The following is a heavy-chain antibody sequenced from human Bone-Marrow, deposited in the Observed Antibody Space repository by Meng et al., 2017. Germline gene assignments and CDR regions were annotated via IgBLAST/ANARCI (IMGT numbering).Heavy chain of an antibody. D-gene: IGHD3-10*01. J-gene: IGHJ4*02. CDR1: GYTFTGYY. CDR2: INPNSGGT. CDR3: ARAYGSGSYLRAYYFDY. V-gene: IGHV1-2*06. Sequence: VQLVQSAAEVKKPGAPVKVSCKASGYTFTGYYMHWVRQAPGQGLEWMGRINPNSGGTNYAQKFQGRVTMTRDTSISTAYMELSRLRSDDTAVYYCARAYGSGSYLRAYYFDYWGQGTLVTVSS.